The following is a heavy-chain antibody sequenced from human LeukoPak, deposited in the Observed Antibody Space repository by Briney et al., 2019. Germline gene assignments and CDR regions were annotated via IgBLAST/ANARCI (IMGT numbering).Heavy chain of an antibody. J-gene: IGHJ6*03. CDR1: GFTFSSYS. D-gene: IGHD5-12*01. V-gene: IGHV3-30*02. Sequence: GGSLRLSCAASGFTFSSYSRNWVRQAPGKGLEWVAFIRYDGSNKYYTDSVKGRFTVSRDNSKNTLYLQMKSLRAEDTAEYYCAKGGGYEAQYYYYYLDVWGKGTTVTISS. CDR2: IRYDGSNK. CDR3: AKGGGYEAQYYYYYLDV.